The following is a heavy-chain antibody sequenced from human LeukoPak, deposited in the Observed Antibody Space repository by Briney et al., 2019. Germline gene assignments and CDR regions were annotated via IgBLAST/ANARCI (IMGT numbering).Heavy chain of an antibody. CDR2: IYYSGST. V-gene: IGHV4-59*01. CDR3: ARVPIKVYYYYIDV. CDR1: GGSISSYY. Sequence: SETLSLTCTVSGGSISSYYWSWIRQPPGKGLEWIGYIYYSGSTNYNPSLKSRVTISVDTSKNQFSLKLSSVTAADTAVYYCARVPIKVYYYYIDVWGKGTTVTVSS. J-gene: IGHJ6*03.